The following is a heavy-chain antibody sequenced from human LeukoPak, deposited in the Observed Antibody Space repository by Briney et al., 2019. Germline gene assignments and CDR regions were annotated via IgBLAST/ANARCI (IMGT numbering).Heavy chain of an antibody. V-gene: IGHV4-59*01. CDR2: IYYSGTT. CDR3: ARAETPYYDFWSGYLNWFDP. CDR1: GGSISSYY. D-gene: IGHD3-3*01. J-gene: IGHJ5*02. Sequence: PSETLSLTCTVSGGSISSYYWSWIRQPPGKGLEWIGYIYYSGTTNYNPSLKSRVTISVDTSKNQFSLKLSSVTAADTAVYYCARAETPYYDFWSGYLNWFDPWGQGTLVTVSS.